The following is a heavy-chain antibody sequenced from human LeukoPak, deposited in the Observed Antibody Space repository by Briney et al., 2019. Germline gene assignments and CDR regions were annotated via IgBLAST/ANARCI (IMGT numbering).Heavy chain of an antibody. V-gene: IGHV4-61*02. J-gene: IGHJ6*02. D-gene: IGHD5-12*01. Sequence: SETLSLTCTVSGGSISSGSYYWSWIRQPAGKGLEWIGRIYTSGSTNYNPSLKSRVTISVDTSKNQFSLKLSSVTAADTAVYYCARLRGYSGYDSPRYYYGMDVWGQGTTVTVSS. CDR2: IYTSGST. CDR1: GGSISSGSYY. CDR3: ARLRGYSGYDSPRYYYGMDV.